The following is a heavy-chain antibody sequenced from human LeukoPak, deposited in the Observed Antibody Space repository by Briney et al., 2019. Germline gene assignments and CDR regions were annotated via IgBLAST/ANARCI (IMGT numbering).Heavy chain of an antibody. V-gene: IGHV4-34*01. CDR2: INHSGST. J-gene: IGHJ6*03. D-gene: IGHD3-3*01. CDR1: GGSFSGYY. Sequence: SETLSLTCAVYGGSFSGYYWSWIRQPPGKGLEWIGEINHSGSTNYNPSLKSRVTISVDTSKNQFSLKLSSVTAADTAVYYCARGFWSGYRYYYYYYMDVWGKGTKVTVSS. CDR3: ARGFWSGYRYYYYYYMDV.